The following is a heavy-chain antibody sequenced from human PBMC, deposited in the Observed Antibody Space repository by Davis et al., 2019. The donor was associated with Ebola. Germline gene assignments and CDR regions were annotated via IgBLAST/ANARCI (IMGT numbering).Heavy chain of an antibody. J-gene: IGHJ4*02. D-gene: IGHD3-16*01. V-gene: IGHV1-69*04. CDR3: ARAKEGGVDY. Sequence: SVKVSCKASVGTFSSYAISWVRQAPGQGLEWMGRIIPILGIANYAQKFQGRVTITADKSTSTAYMELSSLRSEDTAVYYCARAKEGGVDYWGQGTLVTVSS. CDR1: VGTFSSYA. CDR2: IIPILGIA.